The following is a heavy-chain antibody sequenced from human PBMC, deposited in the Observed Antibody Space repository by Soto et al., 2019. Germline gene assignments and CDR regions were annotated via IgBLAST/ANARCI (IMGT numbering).Heavy chain of an antibody. Sequence: ASVKVSCKASGYTFTSYGISWVRQAPGQGLEWMGWISAYNGNTNYAQKLQGRVTLSLGTSRNQLSLKLSSVTAADTAVYFCTRVGGYYGDYPNFDYWGPGTLVTVSS. CDR2: ISAYNGNT. D-gene: IGHD4-17*01. CDR1: GYTFTSYG. V-gene: IGHV1-18*04. J-gene: IGHJ4*02. CDR3: TRVGGYYGDYPNFDY.